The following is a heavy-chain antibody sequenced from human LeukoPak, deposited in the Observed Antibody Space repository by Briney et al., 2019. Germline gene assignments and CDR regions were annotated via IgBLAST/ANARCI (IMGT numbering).Heavy chain of an antibody. CDR1: GYSISSGYY. V-gene: IGHV4-38-2*02. J-gene: IGHJ3*02. CDR2: IYHSGST. CDR3: ASQGGEDDYYDSSGLQVGAFDI. Sequence: SETLSLTCTVSGYSISSGYYWGWIRQPPGKGLEWIGSIYHSGSTYYNPSLKSRVTISVDTSKNQFSLKLSSVTAADTAVYYCASQGGEDDYYDSSGLQVGAFDIWGQGTMVTVSS. D-gene: IGHD3-22*01.